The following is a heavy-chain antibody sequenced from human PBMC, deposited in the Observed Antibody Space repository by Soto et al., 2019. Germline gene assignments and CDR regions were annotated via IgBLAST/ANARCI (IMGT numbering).Heavy chain of an antibody. J-gene: IGHJ3*02. D-gene: IGHD2-15*01. Sequence: PGGSLRLSCAASGFTFSNFAMSWVRHAPGKGLEWVSSISSSTGYTYYADSVKGRFIISRDNAKNTLYLQMNSLRAEGTAVYYCARDEAGTHLCSGGSCYSGAFDIWGQGTMVTVSS. CDR3: ARDEAGTHLCSGGSCYSGAFDI. CDR2: ISSSTGYT. CDR1: GFTFSNFA. V-gene: IGHV3-21*01.